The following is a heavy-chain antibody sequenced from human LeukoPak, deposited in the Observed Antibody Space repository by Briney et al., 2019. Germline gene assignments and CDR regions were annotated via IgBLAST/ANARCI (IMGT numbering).Heavy chain of an antibody. CDR3: ARKGDIAVAGLVLDH. D-gene: IGHD6-19*01. CDR1: VYNFTSYY. V-gene: IGHV1-46*01. CDR2: INPSAGST. J-gene: IGHJ4*02. Sequence: ASVKVSCKASVYNFTSYYMHWVRQAPGQGLEWMGIINPSAGSTSYAQKFQGRVTMTRDTSTSTVYMELSSLRSEDTAVYYCARKGDIAVAGLVLDHWGQGTLVTVSS.